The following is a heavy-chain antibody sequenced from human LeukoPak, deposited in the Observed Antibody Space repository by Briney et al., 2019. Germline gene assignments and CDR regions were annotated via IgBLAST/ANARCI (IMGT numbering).Heavy chain of an antibody. J-gene: IGHJ4*02. D-gene: IGHD1-1*01. V-gene: IGHV1-2*02. CDR3: ARDIWNLRMIYY. Sequence: ASVKVSCKASGYTFTDYYIHWVRQAPGQGLEWMGWINPNSGGTNYAQKFQGRVTMTGDTSISTAYMELSGLRSDDTAVYYCARDIWNLRMIYYWGQGTLATVSS. CDR2: INPNSGGT. CDR1: GYTFTDYY.